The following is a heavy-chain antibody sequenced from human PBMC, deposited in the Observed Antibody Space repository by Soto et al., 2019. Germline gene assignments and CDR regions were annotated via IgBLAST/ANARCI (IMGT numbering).Heavy chain of an antibody. V-gene: IGHV3-11*01. Sequence: PGESLKISCAASGFTFSDYYMSWIRQAPGKGLEWVSYISSSGSTIYYADSVKGRFTISRDNAKNSLYLQMNSLRAEDTAVYYCARAVTNYYDSSGYIDYWGQGTLVTVSS. J-gene: IGHJ4*02. CDR2: ISSSGSTI. D-gene: IGHD3-22*01. CDR1: GFTFSDYY. CDR3: ARAVTNYYDSSGYIDY.